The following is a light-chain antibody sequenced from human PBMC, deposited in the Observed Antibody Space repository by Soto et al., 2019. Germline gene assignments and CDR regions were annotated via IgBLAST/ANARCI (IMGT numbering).Light chain of an antibody. J-gene: IGKJ1*01. Sequence: EIVLTQSPGTLPLSPGERATLSCRASQSASTYLAWYQQKPGQAPRLLIYGASSRPTDIPDRFSGSGSGTDFTLTISRLEPEDFAVYYCQQYGSSPPTFGQGTKVDIK. V-gene: IGKV3-20*01. CDR1: QSASTY. CDR2: GAS. CDR3: QQYGSSPPT.